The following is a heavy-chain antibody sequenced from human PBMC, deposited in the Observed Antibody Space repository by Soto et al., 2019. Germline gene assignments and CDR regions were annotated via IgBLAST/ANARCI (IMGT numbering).Heavy chain of an antibody. V-gene: IGHV1-3*01. D-gene: IGHD1-1*01. CDR3: ARGRWTQTTADYYLDY. CDR2: IDANNGRT. J-gene: IGHJ4*02. CDR1: GYTFSGYA. Sequence: ASVKVSCKASGYTFSGYAIHWVRQAPGQRPEWMGWIDANNGRTKYSERFQGRITITRDTSATTAYMELSSLISDDSAVYMCARGRWTQTTADYYLDYWGQGALVTVSS.